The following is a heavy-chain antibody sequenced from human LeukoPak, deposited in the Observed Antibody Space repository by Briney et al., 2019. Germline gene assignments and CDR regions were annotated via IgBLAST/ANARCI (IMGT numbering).Heavy chain of an antibody. D-gene: IGHD2-15*01. CDR3: ATKVVGSNPFDY. CDR2: ISGPAGNA. J-gene: IGHJ4*02. CDR1: GFSISDYA. V-gene: IGHV3-23*01. Sequence: GGSLRLSCAASGFSISDYAMNWVRQAPGKGLEWVSISGPAGNAYYAESVKGRFTISRDNPKNTVYLQMNTLRAEDTALYYCATKVVGSNPFDYWGQGTLVTVSS.